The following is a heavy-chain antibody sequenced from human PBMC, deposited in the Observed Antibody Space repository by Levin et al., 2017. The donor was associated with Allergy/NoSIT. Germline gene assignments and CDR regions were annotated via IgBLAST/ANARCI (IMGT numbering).Heavy chain of an antibody. CDR3: ARDRGTGWPRGGYFDY. CDR2: IWYDGSNT. V-gene: IGHV3-33*01. Sequence: GGSLRLSCAASGFTFSSYGMHWVRQAPGKGLEWVALIWYDGSNTYYADSVKDRFTISRDNSKNTLYLQMNSLRAEDTAVYYCARDRGTGWPRGGYFDYWGQGTLVTVSS. CDR1: GFTFSSYG. J-gene: IGHJ4*02. D-gene: IGHD6-19*01.